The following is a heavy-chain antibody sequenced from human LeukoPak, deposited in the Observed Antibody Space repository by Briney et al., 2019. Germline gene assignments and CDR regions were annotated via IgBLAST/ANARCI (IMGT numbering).Heavy chain of an antibody. D-gene: IGHD6-6*01. Sequence: GGSLRLSCAASGFSFTTYAIHWVRQAPGQGLGWVSVMWYDGSKDYYADSVQGRFTISRDTSKNTVYLQMNNLRAEDTAVYYCAKDRETYEYTFDYWGQGTLVTVSS. CDR3: AKDRETYEYTFDY. V-gene: IGHV3-33*06. J-gene: IGHJ4*02. CDR2: MWYDGSKD. CDR1: GFSFTTYA.